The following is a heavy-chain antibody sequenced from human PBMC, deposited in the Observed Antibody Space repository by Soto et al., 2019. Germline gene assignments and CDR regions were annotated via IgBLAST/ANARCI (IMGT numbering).Heavy chain of an antibody. Sequence: SETLSLTCAVYGGSFSGYYWSWIRQPPGKGLEWIGEINHSGSTNYNPSLKSRVTISVDTSKNQFSLKLSSVTAADTAVYYCARGKRGSSSWRPFDYWGQGTLVTVSS. J-gene: IGHJ4*02. V-gene: IGHV4-34*01. CDR2: INHSGST. CDR1: GGSFSGYY. CDR3: ARGKRGSSSWRPFDY. D-gene: IGHD6-6*01.